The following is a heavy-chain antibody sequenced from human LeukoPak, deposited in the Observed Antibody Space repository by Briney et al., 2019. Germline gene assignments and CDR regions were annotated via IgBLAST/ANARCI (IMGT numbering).Heavy chain of an antibody. CDR3: ASVAVAGTPPAEYFQH. J-gene: IGHJ1*01. V-gene: IGHV4-39*01. Sequence: WVRQPPGKGLEWIGSIYYSGSTYYNPSLKSRVTISVDTSKNQFSLKLSSVTAADTAVYYCASVAVAGTPPAEYFQHWGQGTLVTVSS. CDR2: IYYSGST. D-gene: IGHD6-19*01.